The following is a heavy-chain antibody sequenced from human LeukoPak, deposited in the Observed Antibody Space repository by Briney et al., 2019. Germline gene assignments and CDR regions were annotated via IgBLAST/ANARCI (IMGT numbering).Heavy chain of an antibody. V-gene: IGHV7-4-1*02. CDR2: INTNTGNP. CDR3: ARDPGAAAALSGTFDF. J-gene: IGHJ4*02. Sequence: ASVKVSCKASGYTLSTYAMNWVRQAPGQGLEWMGWINTNTGNPSYAQGFTGRFVFSLDTSVSTAYLQINNLKAEDTAIYYCARDPGAAAALSGTFDFWGQGTLVTVSS. CDR1: GYTLSTYA. D-gene: IGHD6-13*01.